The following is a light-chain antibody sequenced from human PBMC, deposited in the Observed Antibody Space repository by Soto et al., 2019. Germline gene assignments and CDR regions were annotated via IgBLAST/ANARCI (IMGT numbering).Light chain of an antibody. CDR1: SSDVGGYNY. CDR2: DVS. Sequence: QSALTQPASVSGSPGQSITISCTGTSSDVGGYNYVSWYLQQPGKAPKLMIYDVSIRPSGVSDRLSGSKSGNTASLTISGLQAEDEADYYCSSYTSSSTDVFGTGTKLTVL. J-gene: IGLJ1*01. V-gene: IGLV2-14*01. CDR3: SSYTSSSTDV.